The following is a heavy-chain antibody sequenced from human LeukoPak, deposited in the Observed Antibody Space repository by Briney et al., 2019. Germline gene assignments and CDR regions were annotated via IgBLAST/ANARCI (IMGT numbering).Heavy chain of an antibody. J-gene: IGHJ4*02. CDR1: GFTFSSYA. D-gene: IGHD4-17*01. CDR2: VSGSGGST. CDR3: AKEVDYGDYSYYFDY. Sequence: GGSLRLSCAASGFTFSSYAMSWVRQAPGKGLEWVSAVSGSGGSTYYADSVKGRFTISRDNSKNTLYLQMNSLRAEDTAVYYCAKEVDYGDYSYYFDYWGQGTLVTVSS. V-gene: IGHV3-23*01.